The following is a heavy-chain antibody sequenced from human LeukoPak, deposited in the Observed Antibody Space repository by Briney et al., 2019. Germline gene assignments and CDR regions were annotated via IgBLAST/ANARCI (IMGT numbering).Heavy chain of an antibody. CDR3: ASMGVVVPAAMVDGYDAFDI. D-gene: IGHD2-2*01. CDR2: IYYSGST. Sequence: PSQTLSLTCTVSGGSISSGGYYWSWIRQHPGKGLEWIGYIYYSGSTYYNPSLKSRVTISVDTSKNQFSLKLSSVTAADTAVYYCASMGVVVPAAMVDGYDAFDIWGQGTMVTVSS. CDR1: GGSISSGGYY. J-gene: IGHJ3*02. V-gene: IGHV4-31*03.